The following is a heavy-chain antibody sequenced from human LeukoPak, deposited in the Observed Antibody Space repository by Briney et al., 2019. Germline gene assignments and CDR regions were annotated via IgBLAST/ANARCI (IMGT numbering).Heavy chain of an antibody. D-gene: IGHD2-2*01. CDR2: IIPIFGTA. Sequence: ASVKVSCKASGGTFSSYAISWVRQASGQGLEWMGGIIPIFGTANYAQKFQGRVTITADESTSTAYMELSSLRSEDTAVYYCATEDIVVVPAARRAFDIWGQGTMVTVSS. CDR1: GGTFSSYA. J-gene: IGHJ3*02. CDR3: ATEDIVVVPAARRAFDI. V-gene: IGHV1-69*13.